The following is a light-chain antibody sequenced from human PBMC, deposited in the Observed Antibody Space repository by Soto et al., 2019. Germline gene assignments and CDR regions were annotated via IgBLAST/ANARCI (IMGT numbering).Light chain of an antibody. J-gene: IGLJ1*01. CDR2: DVS. Sequence: ALTHPRSLSGSPGQSVTISCTGPTIGAHSFVSWYQDRPDKVPKLLIYDVSQRPSGIPDRFSGSRSANTASLTISGLQADDAAAYYCCSYTGNKVFVFGTGTKVTVL. CDR1: TIGAHSF. CDR3: CSYTGNKVFV. V-gene: IGLV2-11*01.